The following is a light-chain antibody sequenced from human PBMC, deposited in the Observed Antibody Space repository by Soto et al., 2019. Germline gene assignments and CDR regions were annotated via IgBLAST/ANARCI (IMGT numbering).Light chain of an antibody. CDR3: GTWDSSLKSVV. V-gene: IGLV1-51*01. CDR1: SSNIGINI. Sequence: QSVLTQPPSMSAAPRQRGTLSCSGRSSNIGINIVSWFQQLPGTAPKLLIYDNNNRPSGIPDRFSGYKSGTSATLGITGLQTGDEADYCCGTWDSSLKSVVFGGGTKLTVL. CDR2: DNN. J-gene: IGLJ2*01.